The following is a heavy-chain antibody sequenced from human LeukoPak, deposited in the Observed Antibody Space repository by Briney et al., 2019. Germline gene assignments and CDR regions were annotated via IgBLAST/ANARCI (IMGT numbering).Heavy chain of an antibody. D-gene: IGHD3-22*01. J-gene: IGHJ4*02. CDR2: ISGYNGNT. CDR1: GYTFTTYN. CDR3: ARDRYDSSGYLGY. Sequence: GASVKVSCKASGYTFTTYNINWVRQAPGQGLEWMGWISGYNGNTNYAQKLQGRVTMTTDTSTSTAYMELRSLRSEDTAVYYCARDRYDSSGYLGYWGQGTLVTVSS. V-gene: IGHV1-18*01.